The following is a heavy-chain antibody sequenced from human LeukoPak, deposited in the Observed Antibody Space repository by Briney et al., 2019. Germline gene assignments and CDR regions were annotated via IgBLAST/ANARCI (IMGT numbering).Heavy chain of an antibody. CDR2: MNPNGGNT. CDR3: ARGPIGYCSGGSCLSPYYFDY. V-gene: IGHV1-8*01. CDR1: GYTFTSYD. Sequence: ASVKVSCKASGYTFTSYDINWVRQATGQGLEWMGWMNPNGGNTGYAQKFQGRVTMTRNTSISTAYMELSSLRSEDTAVYYCARGPIGYCSGGSCLSPYYFDYWGQGTLVTVSS. D-gene: IGHD2-15*01. J-gene: IGHJ4*02.